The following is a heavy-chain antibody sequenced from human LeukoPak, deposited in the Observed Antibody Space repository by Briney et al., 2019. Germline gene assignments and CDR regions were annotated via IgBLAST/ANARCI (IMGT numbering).Heavy chain of an antibody. CDR1: GGSISSYY. J-gene: IGHJ6*02. V-gene: IGHV4-59*05. CDR3: ARHEDSSGWDYYGMDV. CDR2: LYYSGST. Sequence: SETLSLTCTVSGGSISSYYWSWIRQPPGKGLEWIGSLYYSGSTYYNPSLKSRVTISVDTSKNQFSLKLYSVTAADTAVYYCARHEDSSGWDYYGMDVWGQGTTVTVSS. D-gene: IGHD6-19*01.